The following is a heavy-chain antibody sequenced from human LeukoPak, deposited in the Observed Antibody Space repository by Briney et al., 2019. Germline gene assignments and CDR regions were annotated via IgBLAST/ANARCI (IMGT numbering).Heavy chain of an antibody. CDR3: AKDQDGDYARFDY. Sequence: GGSLRLSCAASGFTVSSNYMSWVRQAPGKGLEWVSVIYSGGSTYYADSVKGRFTISRDNSKNTLYLQMNSLRAEDTAVYYCAKDQDGDYARFDYWGQGTLVTVSS. V-gene: IGHV3-53*01. CDR2: IYSGGST. D-gene: IGHD4-17*01. CDR1: GFTVSSNY. J-gene: IGHJ4*02.